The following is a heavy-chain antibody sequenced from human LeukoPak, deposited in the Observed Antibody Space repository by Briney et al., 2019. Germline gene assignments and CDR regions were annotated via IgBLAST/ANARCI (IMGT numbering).Heavy chain of an antibody. CDR3: AKDQTKDYYDSSGYYGFDY. CDR2: ISYDGSNK. CDR1: GCTFSSYA. V-gene: IGHV3-30*04. D-gene: IGHD3-22*01. J-gene: IGHJ4*02. Sequence: GGSLRLSCAAAGCTFSSYAMHWVRQAPGKGLEWVAVISYDGSNKYYADSVKGRFTISRDNSKNTLYLQMNSLRAEDTAVYYCAKDQTKDYYDSSGYYGFDYWGQGTLVTVSS.